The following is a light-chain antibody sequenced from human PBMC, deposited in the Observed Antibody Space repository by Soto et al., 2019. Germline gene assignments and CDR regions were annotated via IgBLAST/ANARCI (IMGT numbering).Light chain of an antibody. V-gene: IGKV1-5*01. J-gene: IGKJ1*01. CDR2: SVS. CDR3: QQFSSYSRT. CDR1: QSVNSW. Sequence: DIQMTQSPSTLSAYVGDRVTITCRASQSVNSWLAWYQQKPGRAPKLLIYSVSNLDSGVPSRFSGSGSGTEFTLTISSLQPDEFATYYCQQFSSYSRTFGQGTKVEMK.